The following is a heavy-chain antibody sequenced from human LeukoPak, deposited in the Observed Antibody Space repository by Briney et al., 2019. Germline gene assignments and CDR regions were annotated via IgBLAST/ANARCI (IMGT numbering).Heavy chain of an antibody. CDR2: VYYSGTT. CDR1: DGSTIISRYY. Sequence: SETLSLTCTVSDGSTIISRYYWGRIRQSPGMGLEWLGSVYYSGTTYYNSSLKRRVTISLDMSKNQFFLSLNSVTAADTAVYYCARVVTISGVIKLCYFDFWGQGTLVTVSS. V-gene: IGHV4-39*07. D-gene: IGHD3-3*01. J-gene: IGHJ4*02. CDR3: ARVVTISGVIKLCYFDF.